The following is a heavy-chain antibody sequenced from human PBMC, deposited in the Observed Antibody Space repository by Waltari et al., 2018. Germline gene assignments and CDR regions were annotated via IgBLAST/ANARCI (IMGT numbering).Heavy chain of an antibody. Sequence: EVQLVESGGGLVQPGGSLRLSCAASGFTFSSYWIAWVRQAPGKGLVWVSRINSDGSSTSYADSVKGRFTISRDNAKNTLYLQMNSLRAEDTAVYYCANGVVVMGYYYYGMDVWGQGTTVTVSS. CDR2: INSDGSST. CDR1: GFTFSSYW. J-gene: IGHJ6*02. D-gene: IGHD2-21*01. CDR3: ANGVVVMGYYYYGMDV. V-gene: IGHV3-74*01.